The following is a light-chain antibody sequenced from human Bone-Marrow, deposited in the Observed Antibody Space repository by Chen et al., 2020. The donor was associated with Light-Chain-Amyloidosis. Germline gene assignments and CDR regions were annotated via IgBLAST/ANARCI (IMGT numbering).Light chain of an antibody. CDR2: DDS. J-gene: IGLJ3*02. CDR3: QVWDRSSDRPV. Sequence: SYVLTQPSSGSVAPGQTAKIACGGNNIGSTSVHWYQQTQGQAPLLVVYDDSDRPSGIPERLSGSNSGNTATLTISRVEAGDEADYYCQVWDRSSDRPVFGGGTKLTVL. CDR1: NIGSTS. V-gene: IGLV3-21*02.